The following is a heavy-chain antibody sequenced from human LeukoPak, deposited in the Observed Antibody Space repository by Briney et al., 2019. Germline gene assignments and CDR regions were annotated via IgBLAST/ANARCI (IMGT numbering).Heavy chain of an antibody. Sequence: SETLSLTCTVSGGSVSSGGYYWSWIRQPPGKALEWFGYLYYCGSTTYNPSLNTRVTISVDTSKCNFSLKLSSASATATAVYYCARVPVSTTARGYFDYWGQGTLVTVSS. V-gene: IGHV4-61*03. CDR3: ARVPVSTTARGYFDY. J-gene: IGHJ4*02. CDR1: GGSVSSGGYY. CDR2: LYYCGST. D-gene: IGHD4-17*01.